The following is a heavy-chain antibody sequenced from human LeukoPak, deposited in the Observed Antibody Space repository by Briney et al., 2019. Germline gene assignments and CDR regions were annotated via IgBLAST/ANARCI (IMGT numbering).Heavy chain of an antibody. D-gene: IGHD3-9*01. Sequence: GASVKVSCKASGYTFTGYYMHWVRQAPGQGLEWMGWINPNSGGTNYAQKFQGWVTMTRDTSISTAYMELSRLRSDDTAVYYCARGHPLRYFDWDRNSNDEFDYWGQGTLVTVSS. CDR3: ARGHPLRYFDWDRNSNDEFDY. CDR2: INPNSGGT. CDR1: GYTFTGYY. V-gene: IGHV1-2*04. J-gene: IGHJ4*02.